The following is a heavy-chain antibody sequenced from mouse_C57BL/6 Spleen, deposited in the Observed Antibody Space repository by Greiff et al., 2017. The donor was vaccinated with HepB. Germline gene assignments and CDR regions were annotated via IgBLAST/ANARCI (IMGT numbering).Heavy chain of an antibody. CDR1: GFSLNTYA. CDR3: VRQNGYYFDY. D-gene: IGHD2-2*01. CDR2: IRSKSNNYAT. J-gene: IGHJ2*01. V-gene: IGHV10-1*01. Sequence: EVQLVESGGGLVQPKGSLKLSCAASGFSLNTYAMNWVRQAPGKGLEWVARIRSKSNNYATYYADSVKDRFTISRDDSESMLYLQMNNLKTEDTAMYYCVRQNGYYFDYWGQGTTLTVSS.